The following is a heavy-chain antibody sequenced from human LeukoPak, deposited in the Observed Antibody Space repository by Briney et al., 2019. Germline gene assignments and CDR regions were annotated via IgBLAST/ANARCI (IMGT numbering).Heavy chain of an antibody. D-gene: IGHD5-24*01. CDR2: ISSNGGST. CDR1: GFTFSNYA. V-gene: IGHV3-64*01. Sequence: PGGSLRLSCAASGFTFSNYAMYWVRQAPGKGLEYVSAISSNGGSTYYANSVKGRFTISRDNSKNTLYLQMGSLRAEDMAVYYCARDKDGYTDYWGQGTLVTVSS. CDR3: ARDKDGYTDY. J-gene: IGHJ4*02.